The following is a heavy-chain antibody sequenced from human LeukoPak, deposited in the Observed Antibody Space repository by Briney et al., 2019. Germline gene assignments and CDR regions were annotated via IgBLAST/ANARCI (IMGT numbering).Heavy chain of an antibody. CDR2: IASDGSST. J-gene: IGHJ4*02. Sequence: GGSLRLSCAASGFTFSSYWMNWVRQAPGKGLVWVSRIASDGSSTTYADSVKGRFTISRDNAKNSLYLQMNSLRAEDTAIYYCTRVGYIDEGIDYWGQGTLVTVSS. CDR1: GFTFSSYW. V-gene: IGHV3-74*01. D-gene: IGHD5-24*01. CDR3: TRVGYIDEGIDY.